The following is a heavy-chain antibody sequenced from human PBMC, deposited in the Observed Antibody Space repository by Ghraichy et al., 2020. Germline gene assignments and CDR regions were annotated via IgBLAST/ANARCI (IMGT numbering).Heavy chain of an antibody. V-gene: IGHV4-34*01. Sequence: SETLSLTCAVYGGSFSGYYWSWIRQPPGKGLEWIGEINHSGSTNYNPSLKSRVTISVDTSKNQFSLKLSSVTAAATAVYYCASGVVVITGMIDWFDPWGQGTLVTVSS. J-gene: IGHJ5*02. CDR3: ASGVVVITGMIDWFDP. CDR1: GGSFSGYY. D-gene: IGHD3-22*01. CDR2: INHSGST.